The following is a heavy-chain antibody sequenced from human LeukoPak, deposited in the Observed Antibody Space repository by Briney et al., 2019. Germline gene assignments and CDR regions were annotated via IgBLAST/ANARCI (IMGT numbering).Heavy chain of an antibody. CDR2: INHSGST. D-gene: IGHD1-14*01. CDR3: ARGPAIAQPGNWFDP. V-gene: IGHV4-34*01. Sequence: PGGSLRLSCAASGFTFSSCSMNWVRQPPGKGLKWIGEINHSGSTNYNPSLKSRVTISVDTSKNQFSLKLSSVTAADTAVYYCARGPAIAQPGNWFDPWGQGTLVTVSS. CDR1: GFTFSSCS. J-gene: IGHJ5*02.